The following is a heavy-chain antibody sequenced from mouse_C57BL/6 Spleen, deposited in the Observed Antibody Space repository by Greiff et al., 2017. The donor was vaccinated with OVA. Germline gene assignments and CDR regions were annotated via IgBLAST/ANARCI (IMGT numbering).Heavy chain of an antibody. V-gene: IGHV1-26*01. J-gene: IGHJ2*01. CDR1: GYTFTDYY. CDR2: INPNNGGT. Sequence: EVQLQQSGPELVKPGASVKISCKASGYTFTDYYMNWVKQSHGKSLEWIGDINPNNGGTSYNQKLKGKATLTVDKSSSTAYMELLSLTSEDSEVYYCASGVFGDYWGQGTTLTVSS. CDR3: ASGVFGDY.